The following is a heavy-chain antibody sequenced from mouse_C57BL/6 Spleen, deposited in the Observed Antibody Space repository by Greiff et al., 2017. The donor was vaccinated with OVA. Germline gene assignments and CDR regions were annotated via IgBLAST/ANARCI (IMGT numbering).Heavy chain of an antibody. V-gene: IGHV1-42*01. CDR3: ARWSDPFAY. CDR2: INPSTGGT. Sequence: VQLQQSGPELVKPGASVKISCKASGYSFTGYYMNWVKQSPEKSLEWIGEINPSTGGTTYNQKFKAKATLTVDKSSSTASMQLKSLTSEDSAVYYCARWSDPFAYWGQGTLVTVSA. J-gene: IGHJ3*01. CDR1: GYSFTGYY.